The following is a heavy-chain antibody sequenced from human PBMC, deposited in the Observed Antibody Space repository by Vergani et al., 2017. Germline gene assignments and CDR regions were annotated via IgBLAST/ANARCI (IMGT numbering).Heavy chain of an antibody. J-gene: IGHJ4*02. CDR2: IRRRSEHYAT. CDR3: TKGSRGYTGYFFDY. CDR1: GFVFSESP. Sequence: EVQLMESGGGWAQPGGSLRLSCAASGFVFSESPIHWVRQVPGKGLEWLGHIRRRSEHYATAYGPSLIGRATISRDDSTNTAYLQLSSLGTDDTAIYYCTKGSRGYTGYFFDYWGQGTLATVSS. D-gene: IGHD5-12*01. V-gene: IGHV3-73*01.